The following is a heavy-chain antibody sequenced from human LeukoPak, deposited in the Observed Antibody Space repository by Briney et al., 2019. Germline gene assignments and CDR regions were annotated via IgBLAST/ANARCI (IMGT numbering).Heavy chain of an antibody. J-gene: IGHJ6*02. CDR1: GASINSYY. CDR2: VSYSGST. Sequence: SETLSLTCTVPGASINSYYWSWIRQPPGKGLEWIGCVSYSGSTDYNPALKSRVTISEDTSKSQVSLKLSSVTAADTAVYFCARGKFGDFEDWGQGTTVTVSS. V-gene: IGHV4-59*01. D-gene: IGHD4-17*01. CDR3: ARGKFGDFED.